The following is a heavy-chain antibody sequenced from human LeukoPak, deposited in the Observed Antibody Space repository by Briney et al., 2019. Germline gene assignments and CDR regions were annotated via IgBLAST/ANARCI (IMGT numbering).Heavy chain of an antibody. Sequence: MPSETLSLTCTVSGGSISSYYWSWIRQPPGKGLEWIGYIYYSGSTNYNPSLKSRVTISVDTSKNQFSLKLSSVTAADTAVYYCARGGRIVGLDYWGQGTLVTVSS. CDR2: IYYSGST. V-gene: IGHV4-59*08. D-gene: IGHD1-26*01. CDR1: GGSISSYY. J-gene: IGHJ4*02. CDR3: ARGGRIVGLDY.